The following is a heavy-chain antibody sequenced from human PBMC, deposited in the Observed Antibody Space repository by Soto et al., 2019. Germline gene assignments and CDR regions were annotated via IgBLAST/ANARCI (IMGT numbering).Heavy chain of an antibody. J-gene: IGHJ4*02. D-gene: IGHD6-13*01. CDR3: ARGAVGSWVPFDY. Sequence: PGGSLRLACAASGFTFSSYSMNWVRQAPGKGLEWVSSISSSSSYIYYADSVKGRFTISRDNAKNSLYLQMNSLRAEDTAVYYCARGAVGSWVPFDYWGQGTLVTVSS. CDR1: GFTFSSYS. V-gene: IGHV3-21*01. CDR2: ISSSSSYI.